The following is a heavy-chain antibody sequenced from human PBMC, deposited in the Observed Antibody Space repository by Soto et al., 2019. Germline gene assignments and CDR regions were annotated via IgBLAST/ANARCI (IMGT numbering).Heavy chain of an antibody. V-gene: IGHV3-74*01. CDR3: ARVNVWSAYQGDY. Sequence: EVQLVESGGGLVQPGGSLRLSCAASGFTFSDYWMHWVRQAPGKGLVWVSRINSDGSATSYADSVKGRFTISRDNAKNTLYLQMNSLRADDTAVYYCARVNVWSAYQGDYWGQGTLVTVSS. J-gene: IGHJ4*02. D-gene: IGHD3-3*01. CDR2: INSDGSAT. CDR1: GFTFSDYW.